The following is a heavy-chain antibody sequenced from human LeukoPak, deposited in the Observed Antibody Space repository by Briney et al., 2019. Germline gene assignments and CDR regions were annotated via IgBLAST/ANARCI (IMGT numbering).Heavy chain of an antibody. CDR2: IKSKTDGGTT. CDR3: TTEQSGTVGPYYCYYYDSSCYYGY. Sequence: PGGSLRLSCAASGFTFSNAWMSWVRQAPGKGLEWVGRIKSKTDGGTTDSAAPVKGRFHISRDDSKQTEHLQMNSLNTEDTAVYYCTTEQSGTVGPYYCYYYDSSCYYGYWGQGTLVTVSS. J-gene: IGHJ4*02. CDR1: GFTFSNAW. V-gene: IGHV3-15*01. D-gene: IGHD3-22*01.